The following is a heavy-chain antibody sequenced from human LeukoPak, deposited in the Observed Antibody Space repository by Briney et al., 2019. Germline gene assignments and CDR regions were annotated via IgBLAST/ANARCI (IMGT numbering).Heavy chain of an antibody. V-gene: IGHV4-38-2*02. CDR2: IYHSGST. CDR3: ARAFYSSSWYHKEDFFDY. CDR1: GYSINNGYY. J-gene: IGHJ4*02. Sequence: PSETLSLTCTVSGYSINNGYYWGWIRQPPGKGLEGIGSIYHSGSTYYKPSLKRRVTISVDTSKNQFSLKLSSVTAADTAVYYCARAFYSSSWYHKEDFFDYWGQGTPVTVSS. D-gene: IGHD6-13*01.